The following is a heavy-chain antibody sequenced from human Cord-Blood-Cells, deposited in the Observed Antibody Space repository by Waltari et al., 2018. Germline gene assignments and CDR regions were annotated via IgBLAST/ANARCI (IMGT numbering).Heavy chain of an antibody. CDR3: ATDPYYYDSSGYYRSEYFQH. D-gene: IGHD3-22*01. CDR2: IIPIFGTA. Sequence: QVQLVQSGAEVKKPGSSVKVSCKASGGTFSSYAISWVRQAPGQGLEWMGGIIPIFGTANYAQKCQGRVPSTADEATSTAYMELSSLRSEDTAVYYCATDPYYYDSSGYYRSEYFQHWGQGTLVTVSS. CDR1: GGTFSSYA. J-gene: IGHJ1*01. V-gene: IGHV1-69*01.